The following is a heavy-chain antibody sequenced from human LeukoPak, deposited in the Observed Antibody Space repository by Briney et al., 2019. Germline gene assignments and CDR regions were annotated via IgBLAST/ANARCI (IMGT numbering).Heavy chain of an antibody. V-gene: IGHV4-59*01. CDR2: IYYSGST. Sequence: SETLSLTCTVSGGSISSYYWSWIRQPPGKGLEWIGYIYYSGSTDYNPSLKSRVTISVDTSKNQFSVKLNSVTAADTAVYYCAAGYTYRTDVFDIWGQGTMVTVSS. CDR3: AAGYTYRTDVFDI. D-gene: IGHD5-18*01. CDR1: GGSISSYY. J-gene: IGHJ3*02.